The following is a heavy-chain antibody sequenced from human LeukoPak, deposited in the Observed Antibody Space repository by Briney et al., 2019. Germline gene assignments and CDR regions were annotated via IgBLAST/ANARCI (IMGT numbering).Heavy chain of an antibody. CDR3: AKDVLLWFGESKDY. V-gene: IGHV3-30*18. CDR1: GFTFSSHG. Sequence: GGSLRLSCAASGFTFSSHGMHWVRQAPGKGLEWVAVISYDGSNKYYADSVKGRFTISRDNSKNTLYLQMNSLRAEDTAAYYCAKDVLLWFGESKDYWGQGTLVTVSS. CDR2: ISYDGSNK. D-gene: IGHD3-10*01. J-gene: IGHJ4*02.